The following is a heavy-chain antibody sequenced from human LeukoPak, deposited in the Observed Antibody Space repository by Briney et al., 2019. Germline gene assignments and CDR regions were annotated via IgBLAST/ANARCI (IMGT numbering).Heavy chain of an antibody. Sequence: ASVKVSCKASGYTFTGYYMHWVRQAPGQGLEWMGWMNPNSGNTGYAQKFQGRVTMTRNTSISTAYMELSSLRSEDTAVYYCARYNGYMFDYWGQGTLVTVSS. J-gene: IGHJ4*02. CDR1: GYTFTGYY. D-gene: IGHD5-24*01. CDR3: ARYNGYMFDY. CDR2: MNPNSGNT. V-gene: IGHV1-8*02.